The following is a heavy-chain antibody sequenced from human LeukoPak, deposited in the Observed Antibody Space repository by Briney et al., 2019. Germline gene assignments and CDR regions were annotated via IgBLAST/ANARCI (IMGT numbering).Heavy chain of an antibody. V-gene: IGHV1-2*02. D-gene: IGHD3-10*01. Sequence: ASVKVSCKASGYTFTGYYMHWVRQAPGEGLEWMGWINPNSGGTNYAQKFQGRVTMTRDTSISTAYMELSRLRSDETAVYYCARDYGREDDAFDIWGQGTMVTVSS. J-gene: IGHJ3*02. CDR2: INPNSGGT. CDR1: GYTFTGYY. CDR3: ARDYGREDDAFDI.